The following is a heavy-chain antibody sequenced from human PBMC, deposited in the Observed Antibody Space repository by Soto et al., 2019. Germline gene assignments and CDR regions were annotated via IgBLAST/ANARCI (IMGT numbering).Heavy chain of an antibody. D-gene: IGHD5-18*01. CDR3: AKEKRDTTYSYYYGMGV. J-gene: IGHJ6*02. V-gene: IGHV1-18*01. CDR2: IRAHNGET. CDR1: AYTSTLYG. Sequence: ASVKVSCKASAYTSTLYGITWVRQAPGQGLEWMGWIRAHNGETKFARKFQDRVTMTTDPSSSTVFMDLRTLTSEDTAVYYCAKEKRDTTYSYYYGMGVWGQGTTVTVSS.